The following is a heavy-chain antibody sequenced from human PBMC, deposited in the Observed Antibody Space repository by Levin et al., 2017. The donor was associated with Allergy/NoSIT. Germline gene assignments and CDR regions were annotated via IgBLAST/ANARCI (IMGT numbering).Heavy chain of an antibody. Sequence: LSLTCAASGFTFSTYAMHWVRQAPGKGLHWVAVISYDGSNNYYADSVKGRFTISRDNSKDTLYLQMNSLRAEDTAVYYCARDRDCSSTSCYNAFDIWGQGTMVTVSS. D-gene: IGHD2-2*02. CDR3: ARDRDCSSTSCYNAFDI. CDR1: GFTFSTYA. J-gene: IGHJ3*02. V-gene: IGHV3-30*01. CDR2: ISYDGSNN.